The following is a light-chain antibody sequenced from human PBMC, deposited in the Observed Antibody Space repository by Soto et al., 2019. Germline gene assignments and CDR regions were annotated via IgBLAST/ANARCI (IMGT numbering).Light chain of an antibody. CDR2: AIS. CDR3: QQSYSTPYT. CDR1: QSITNY. Sequence: DIQMTQSPSSLSASVGDRVTITCRASQSITNYLNWYQQKPGKAPKLLMYAISTLQSGVASRFGGSGSGTEFPLTISSLQPDDFATYYCQQSYSTPYTFGQGTKVDSK. J-gene: IGKJ2*01. V-gene: IGKV1-39*01.